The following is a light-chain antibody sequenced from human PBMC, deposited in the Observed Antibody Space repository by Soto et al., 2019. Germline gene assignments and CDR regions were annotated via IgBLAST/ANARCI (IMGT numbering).Light chain of an antibody. CDR1: QGISTY. CDR2: GES. Sequence: DIQMTQTPLSLSASIGERVTLTCRASQGISTYLNWYQQKPGKAPNLLIYGESSLQSGVPSRFSGSGSGTEFSLTISSLQREDLATYYCQQSYSFPWTFGQGTKVNIK. J-gene: IGKJ1*01. V-gene: IGKV1-39*01. CDR3: QQSYSFPWT.